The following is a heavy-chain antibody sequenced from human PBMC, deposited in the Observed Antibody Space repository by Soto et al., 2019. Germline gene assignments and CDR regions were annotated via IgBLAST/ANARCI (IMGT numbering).Heavy chain of an antibody. J-gene: IGHJ5*02. CDR2: ISWNSGSI. Sequence: EVQLVESGGGLVQPGRSLRLSCAASGFTFDDYAMHWVRQAPGKGLEWVSGISWNSGSIGYADSVKGRFTISRDNAKNSLYLQMYSLRAEDTALYYCAKAYQAYYDILTVDAGGGHWFDPWGQGTLVTVSS. V-gene: IGHV3-9*01. D-gene: IGHD3-9*01. CDR1: GFTFDDYA. CDR3: AKAYQAYYDILTVDAGGGHWFDP.